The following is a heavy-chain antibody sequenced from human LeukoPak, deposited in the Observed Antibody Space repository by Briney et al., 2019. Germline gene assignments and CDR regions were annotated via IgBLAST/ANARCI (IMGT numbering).Heavy chain of an antibody. CDR2: INHSGST. CDR3: AREVVRGNSY. Sequence: KPSETLSLTCAVYGGSFSGYYWSWIRQPPGKGLEWIGEINHSGSTNYNPFLKSRVTISIDTSKNQFSLKLTSVTAADTAVYYCAREVVRGNSYWGQGTLVTVSS. J-gene: IGHJ4*02. D-gene: IGHD3-10*01. V-gene: IGHV4-34*01. CDR1: GGSFSGYY.